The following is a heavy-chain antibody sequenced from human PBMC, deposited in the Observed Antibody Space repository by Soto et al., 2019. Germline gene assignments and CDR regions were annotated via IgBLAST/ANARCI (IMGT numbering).Heavy chain of an antibody. CDR1: GGFLSESY. Sequence: KTSETLSLTCAVYGGFLSESYWTWIRQPPGKGLEWIGEINHVGGTNYNPSLKSRVTMSVDTSQSQFSLRLISVTAADTAMYFCVRIRYQLPSSVLWLDPWGQGTPVTVSS. CDR2: INHVGGT. D-gene: IGHD3-16*01. J-gene: IGHJ5*02. CDR3: VRIRYQLPSSVLWLDP. V-gene: IGHV4-34*01.